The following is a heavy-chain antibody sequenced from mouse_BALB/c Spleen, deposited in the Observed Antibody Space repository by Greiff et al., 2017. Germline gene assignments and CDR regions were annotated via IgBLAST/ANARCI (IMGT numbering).Heavy chain of an antibody. V-gene: IGHV3-5*02. CDR2: IYYSGTI. Sequence: EVKLMESGPGLVKPSQTVSLTCTVTGISITTGNYRWSWIRQFPGNKLEWIGYIYYSGTITYNPSLTSRTTITRDTSKNQFFLEMNSLTAEDTATYYCARGGNYFDYWGQGTTLTVSS. CDR3: ARGGNYFDY. J-gene: IGHJ2*01. CDR1: GISITTGNYR.